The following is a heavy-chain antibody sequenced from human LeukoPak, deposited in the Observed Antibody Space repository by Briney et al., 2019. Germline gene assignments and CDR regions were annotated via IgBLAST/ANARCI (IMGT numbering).Heavy chain of an antibody. CDR3: ARSVSSVSWYFDY. D-gene: IGHD6-13*01. CDR2: LKQDGSQK. J-gene: IGHJ4*02. CDR1: GFTFTTYW. V-gene: IGHV3-7*03. Sequence: GGSLRLSCAASGFTFTTYWMTWVRQAPGKGLEWVANLKQDGSQKYYVDSVKGRFIISRDNAKNSLYLQMDSLRAEDTAVYFCARSVSSVSWYFDYWGQGTLVTVSS.